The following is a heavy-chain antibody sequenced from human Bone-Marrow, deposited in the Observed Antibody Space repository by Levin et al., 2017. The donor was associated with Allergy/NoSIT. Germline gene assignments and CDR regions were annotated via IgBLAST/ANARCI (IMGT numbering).Heavy chain of an antibody. CDR2: IDPGDSDA. Sequence: GGSLRLSCKGSGYSFTNYWIGWVRQMPGKGLEWMGVIDPGDSDARYSPSFQGEVTISVDKSISTAYLQWNSLKASDTAMYLCASRSSGSSTPYFYYYYMDVWGKGTTVTVSS. CDR1: GYSFTNYW. D-gene: IGHD2-15*01. V-gene: IGHV5-51*01. J-gene: IGHJ6*03. CDR3: ASRSSGSSTPYFYYYYMDV.